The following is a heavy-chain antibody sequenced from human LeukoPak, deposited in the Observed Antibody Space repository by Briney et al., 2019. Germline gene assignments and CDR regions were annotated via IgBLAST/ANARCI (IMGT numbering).Heavy chain of an antibody. Sequence: SETLSLTCAVSGGSISSGDYYWSWIRQHPGKGLEWIGYIYYIGSTNYNPSLKSRVTISVDTSKNQFSLKLTSVTAADTAVYYCARDEYGAKRQVDWFDPWGQGTLVTVSS. CDR2: IYYIGST. CDR3: ARDEYGAKRQVDWFDP. CDR1: GGSISSGDYY. D-gene: IGHD4-23*01. J-gene: IGHJ5*02. V-gene: IGHV4-31*11.